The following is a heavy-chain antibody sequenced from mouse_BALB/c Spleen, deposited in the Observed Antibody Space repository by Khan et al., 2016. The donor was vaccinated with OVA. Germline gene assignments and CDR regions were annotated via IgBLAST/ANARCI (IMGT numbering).Heavy chain of an antibody. D-gene: IGHD2-14*01. V-gene: IGHV1-4*01. CDR2: INPSNGYT. CDR3: VRDGAYHRNDGWFAY. J-gene: IGHJ3*01. CDR1: GYTFTSYT. Sequence: QVQLKESGAELARPGASVKMSCKASGYTFTSYTIHWIKERPGQGLEWIGYINPSNGYTNYNQKFKDKATLTTDKSSTTAYLQLSSLTSDDSAVYHCVRDGAYHRNDGWFAYWGQGTLVTVSA.